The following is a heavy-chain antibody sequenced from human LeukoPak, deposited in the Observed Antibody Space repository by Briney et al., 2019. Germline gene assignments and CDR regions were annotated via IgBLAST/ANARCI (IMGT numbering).Heavy chain of an antibody. CDR2: INPNSGGT. V-gene: IGHV1-2*02. CDR3: ARSRGAVYYYYMDV. CDR1: GYTSTGYY. Sequence: SVKVSCKASGYTSTGYYMHWVRQAPGQGLEWMGWINPNSGGTNYAQKFQGRVTMTRDTSISTAYMELSRLRSDDTAVYYCARSRGAVYYYYMDVWGKGTTVTVSS. J-gene: IGHJ6*03. D-gene: IGHD1-14*01.